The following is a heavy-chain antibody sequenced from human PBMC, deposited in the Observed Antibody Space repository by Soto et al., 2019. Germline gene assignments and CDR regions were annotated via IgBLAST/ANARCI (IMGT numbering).Heavy chain of an antibody. Sequence: QVPLVQSGAEVKKPGSSVKVSCKASGGTFSSYAISWVRQAPGQGLEWMGGIIPIFGTANYAQKFQGRVTITADESTSTAYMELSSLRSEDTAVYYCARTPVVVVAATPVGMDVWGQGTTVTVSS. CDR1: GGTFSSYA. CDR3: ARTPVVVVAATPVGMDV. CDR2: IIPIFGTA. V-gene: IGHV1-69*01. J-gene: IGHJ6*02. D-gene: IGHD2-15*01.